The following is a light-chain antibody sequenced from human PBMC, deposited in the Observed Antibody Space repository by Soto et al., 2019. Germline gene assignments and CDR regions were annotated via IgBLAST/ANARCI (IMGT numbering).Light chain of an antibody. CDR3: QQYNHWPPYT. Sequence: EIVMTQSPATLSVSPGERATLSCRASQSVSSNLAWYQQKPGQAPRLLIYGASTRATGIPARFSGSGSGTEFTLTISSLQSEDFGLYHCQQYNHWPPYTFGQGTKLEIK. V-gene: IGKV3-15*01. CDR1: QSVSSN. J-gene: IGKJ2*01. CDR2: GAS.